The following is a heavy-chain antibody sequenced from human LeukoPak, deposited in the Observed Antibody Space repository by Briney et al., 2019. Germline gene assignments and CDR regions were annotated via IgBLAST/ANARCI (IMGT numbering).Heavy chain of an antibody. CDR2: ISYDGSNK. Sequence: SGRSLRLSCAASGFTFSSYAMHWVRQAPGKGLEWVAVISYDGSNKYYADSVKGRFTISRDNSKNTLYLQMNSLRAEDTAVYYCARVSDAYAMDVWGQGTTVTVSS. CDR3: ARVSDAYAMDV. J-gene: IGHJ6*02. V-gene: IGHV3-30-3*01. CDR1: GFTFSSYA. D-gene: IGHD5-24*01.